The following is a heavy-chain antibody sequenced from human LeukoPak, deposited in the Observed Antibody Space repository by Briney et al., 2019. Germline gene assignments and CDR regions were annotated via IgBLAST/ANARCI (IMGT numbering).Heavy chain of an antibody. V-gene: IGHV1-58*02. D-gene: IGHD6-19*01. CDR1: GYTFTSYG. CDR2: IVVGSGNT. CDR3: AAILDSSGFDP. J-gene: IGHJ5*02. Sequence: SVKVSCKASGYTFTSYGISWVRQARGQRLEWIGWIVVGSGNTNYAQKFQERVTITRDMSTSTAYMELSSLRSEDTAVYYCAAILDSSGFDPWGQGTLVTVSS.